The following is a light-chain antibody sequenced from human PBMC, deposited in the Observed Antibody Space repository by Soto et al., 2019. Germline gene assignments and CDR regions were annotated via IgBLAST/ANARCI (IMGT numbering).Light chain of an antibody. CDR3: QQRSNWALT. V-gene: IGKV3-11*01. J-gene: IGKJ4*01. CDR2: DAS. Sequence: IVLTQSPATLSLSRGERVNISFRASQSVSNYLAWYQHKPGQAPRLLIYDASNRATGIPARFSGSGSGTDFTLTISRLEPEDFAVYYCQQRSNWALTFGGGTKVDIK. CDR1: QSVSNY.